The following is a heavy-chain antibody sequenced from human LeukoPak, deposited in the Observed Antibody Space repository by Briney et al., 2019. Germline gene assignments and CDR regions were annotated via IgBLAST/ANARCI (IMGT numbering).Heavy chain of an antibody. CDR3: AKDPPGSSGPGAFDI. Sequence: GGSLRLSCAASGFIFSTYGMHWVRQAPGKGLEWVAVISYDGSNKYYADSVKGRFTISRDNSKNTLYPQMNSLRAEDTAVYYCAKDPPGSSGPGAFDIWGQGTMVTVSS. V-gene: IGHV3-30*18. J-gene: IGHJ3*02. CDR1: GFIFSTYG. D-gene: IGHD6-19*01. CDR2: ISYDGSNK.